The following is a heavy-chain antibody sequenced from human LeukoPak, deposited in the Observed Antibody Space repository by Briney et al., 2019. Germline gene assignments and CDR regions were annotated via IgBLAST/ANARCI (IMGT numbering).Heavy chain of an antibody. CDR2: ISYDGSNK. D-gene: IGHD3-10*01. J-gene: IGHJ4*02. Sequence: QPGGSLRLSCAASGFTLSSYAMSWVRQAPGKGLEWVAVISYDGSNKYYADSVKGRFTISRDISENTLYLQMNSLRAEDTAVYYCARAAHRGFSFDYWGQGTLVTVSS. V-gene: IGHV3-30*04. CDR3: ARAAHRGFSFDY. CDR1: GFTLSSYA.